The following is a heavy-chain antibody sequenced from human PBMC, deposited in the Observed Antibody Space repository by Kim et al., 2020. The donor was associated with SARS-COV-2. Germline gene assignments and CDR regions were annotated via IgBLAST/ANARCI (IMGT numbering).Heavy chain of an antibody. J-gene: IGHJ4*02. CDR2: ISYDGSNI. Sequence: GGSLRLSCAASGFTFSSYGMHWVRQAPGKGLEWVAVISYDGSNIYYADSVKGRFTISRDNSKNTLYLQMNSLRAEDTAVYYCARGFDCGGDCYPCYFDYWGQGTLVTVSS. CDR1: GFTFSSYG. V-gene: IGHV3-33*05. CDR3: ARGFDCGGDCYPCYFDY. D-gene: IGHD2-21*02.